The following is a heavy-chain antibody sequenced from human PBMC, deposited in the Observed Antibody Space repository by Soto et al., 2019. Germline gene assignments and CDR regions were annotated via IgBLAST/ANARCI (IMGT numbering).Heavy chain of an antibody. V-gene: IGHV1-2*02. Sequence: ALVKVSFNGSGSTFTGDYMHWVRQAPGQGLEWMGWINPNSGGTNYAQKFQGRVTMTRDTSISTAYMELSRLRSDDTAVYYCARVRYLGGMDVWGQGTKVTVSS. J-gene: IGHJ6*02. D-gene: IGHD1-26*01. CDR2: INPNSGGT. CDR1: GSTFTGDY. CDR3: ARVRYLGGMDV.